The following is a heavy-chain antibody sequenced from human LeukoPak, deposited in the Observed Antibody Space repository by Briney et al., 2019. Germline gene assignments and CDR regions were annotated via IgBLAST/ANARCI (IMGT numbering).Heavy chain of an antibody. CDR3: ARSDQLLYYYYYMDV. D-gene: IGHD2-2*01. CDR2: INPNSGGT. V-gene: IGHV1-2*02. Sequence: ASVKVSXKASGYTFTGYYMHWVRQAPGQGLEWTGWINPNSGGTNYAQKFQGRVTMTRDTSISTAYMELSRLRSDDTAVYYCARSDQLLYYYYYMDVWGKGTTVTVSS. CDR1: GYTFTGYY. J-gene: IGHJ6*03.